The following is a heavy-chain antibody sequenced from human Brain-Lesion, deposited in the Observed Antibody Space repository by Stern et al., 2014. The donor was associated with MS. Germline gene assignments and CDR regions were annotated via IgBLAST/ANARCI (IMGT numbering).Heavy chain of an antibody. D-gene: IGHD2-15*01. CDR1: GFSLSSYW. CDR2: TKQDGSER. CDR3: ARDCGSGSCYQTQYYYGVDV. J-gene: IGHJ6*02. Sequence: EVHLVVSGGGLVQPGGSLRLSCAGSGFSLSSYWMSWVRQAPGKGPELVATTKQDGSERSYGDSVKGRFTISRDNSKNSVFLQMNSLRVDDTSVYYCARDCGSGSCYQTQYYYGVDVWGQGTTVIVSS. V-gene: IGHV3-7*01.